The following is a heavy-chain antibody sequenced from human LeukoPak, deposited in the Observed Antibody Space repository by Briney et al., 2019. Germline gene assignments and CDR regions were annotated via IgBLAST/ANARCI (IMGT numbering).Heavy chain of an antibody. V-gene: IGHV3-21*01. D-gene: IGHD2-2*02. CDR1: GFTFSSYS. CDR3: ARDHTHYCSSTSRYIDHYYYYMDV. J-gene: IGHJ6*03. CDR2: ISSSSSYI. Sequence: SGGSLRLSCAASGFTFSSYSMNWVRQAPGKGLEWVSSISSSSSYIYYADSVKGRFTISRDNAKNSLYLQMNSLRAEDTAVYYCARDHTHYCSSTSRYIDHYYYYMDVWGKGTTVTVSS.